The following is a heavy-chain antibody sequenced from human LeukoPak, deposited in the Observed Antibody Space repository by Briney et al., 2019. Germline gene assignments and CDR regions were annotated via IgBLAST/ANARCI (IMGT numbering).Heavy chain of an antibody. V-gene: IGHV4-59*08. CDR1: GGSISSYY. CDR2: IYYSGST. J-gene: IGHJ6*02. Sequence: PSETLSLTCTVSGGSISSYYWSWIRQPPGKGLEWIGYIYYSGSTNYNPSLKSRVTISVDTYKNQFSLKLSSVTAADTAVYYCARGKNYYYGMDVWGQGTTVTVSS. CDR3: ARGKNYYYGMDV.